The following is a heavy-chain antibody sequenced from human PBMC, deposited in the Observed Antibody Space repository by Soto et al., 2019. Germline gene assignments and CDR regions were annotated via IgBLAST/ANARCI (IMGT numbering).Heavy chain of an antibody. CDR3: AKDHVNSGPSPDWFDP. J-gene: IGHJ5*02. CDR2: VAYDGSYQ. V-gene: IGHV3-30*18. CDR1: GFSISSYG. D-gene: IGHD6-19*01. Sequence: QEQLVESGGGVVQPGRSLRLSCAASGFSISSYGMHWVRQTPGKGLQWVAVVAYDGSYQHYADSVKGRFTISRDISKNTPFLEMDSLKPEDTAVYYCAKDHVNSGPSPDWFDPWSQGTLVTVSS.